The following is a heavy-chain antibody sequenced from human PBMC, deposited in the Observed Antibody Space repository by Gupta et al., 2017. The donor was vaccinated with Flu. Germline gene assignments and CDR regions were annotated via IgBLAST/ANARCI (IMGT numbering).Heavy chain of an antibody. J-gene: IGHJ5*01. CDR1: SNYA. Sequence: SNYAVSWVGQAPGNGSEWMGGIIPIVGRANYAQKFQGRGTITADGDTGTAYRELSSLRADDTAVYDGATEGQDYDTKAFDSWGQGIRGIVSS. CDR2: IIPIVGRA. V-gene: IGHV1-69*01. D-gene: IGHD3-16*01. CDR3: ATEGQDYDTKAFDS.